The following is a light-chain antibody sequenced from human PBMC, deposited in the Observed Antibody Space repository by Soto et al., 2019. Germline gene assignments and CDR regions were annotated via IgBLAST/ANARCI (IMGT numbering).Light chain of an antibody. Sequence: EIVMTQSPATLSVFPGERATLSCRASQSVNGNLAWYQQRRGQAPRLLIYGASTRATGIPARFSGSGSGTEFALTISSLHSEDFVIYYCQQYHNWPRTFGQGTKVEIK. CDR2: GAS. CDR1: QSVNGN. V-gene: IGKV3-15*01. CDR3: QQYHNWPRT. J-gene: IGKJ1*01.